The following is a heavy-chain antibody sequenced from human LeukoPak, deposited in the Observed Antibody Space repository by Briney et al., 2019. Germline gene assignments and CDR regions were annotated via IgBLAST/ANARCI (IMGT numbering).Heavy chain of an antibody. CDR1: GFTFSRYD. V-gene: IGHV3-30*18. CDR3: AKGPWYGSSSDEDY. J-gene: IGHJ4*02. CDR2: IWYDGSKK. Sequence: GTSLRLSCAASGFTFSRYDMHWVRQAPGKGLEWVAVIWYDGSKKDYADSVKGRFTISRDNSKNTVSLEMNSLRDEDTAVYYCAKGPWYGSSSDEDYWGQGILVTVSS. D-gene: IGHD6-6*01.